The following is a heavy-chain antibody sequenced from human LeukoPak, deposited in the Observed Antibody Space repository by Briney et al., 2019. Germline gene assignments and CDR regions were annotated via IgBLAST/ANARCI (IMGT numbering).Heavy chain of an antibody. Sequence: PGGSLRLSCSASGFTFSSYAMHWVRQAPGKGLEYVSAISSNGGSTYYADSVKGRFTISRDNSKNTLYLQMSSLRAEDTAVYYCVKDHRRYDILTDWQGSAFDYWGQGTLVTVSS. CDR3: VKDHRRYDILTDWQGSAFDY. CDR2: ISSNGGST. D-gene: IGHD3-9*01. CDR1: GFTFSSYA. J-gene: IGHJ4*02. V-gene: IGHV3-64D*06.